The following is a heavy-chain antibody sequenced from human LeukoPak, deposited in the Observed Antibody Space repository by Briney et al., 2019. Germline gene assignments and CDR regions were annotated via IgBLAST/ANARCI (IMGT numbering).Heavy chain of an antibody. CDR3: ARDGAYDILTGPPYYFDY. CDR1: GFTFSSYA. Sequence: GGSLRLSCAASGFTFSSYAMSWARQAPGKGLEWVAVISYDGSNKYYADSVKGRFTISRDNSKNTLYLQMNSLRAEDTAVYYCARDGAYDILTGPPYYFDYWGQGTLVTVSS. D-gene: IGHD3-9*01. V-gene: IGHV3-30-3*01. CDR2: ISYDGSNK. J-gene: IGHJ4*02.